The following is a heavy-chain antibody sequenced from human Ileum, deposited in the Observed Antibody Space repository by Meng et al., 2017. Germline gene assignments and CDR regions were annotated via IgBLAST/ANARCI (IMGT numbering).Heavy chain of an antibody. CDR1: GFTFSNYA. CDR3: GKERTGYYIQH. J-gene: IGHJ4*02. D-gene: IGHD3/OR15-3a*01. V-gene: IGHV3-30*01. CDR2: ISYDGSQK. Sequence: GGSLRLSCAASGFTFSNYAMHWVRQAPGKGLEWVALISYDGSQKFYADSVRGRFTISRDDSKSTLFLQMDSLTADDTAVYYCGKERTGYYIQHWGQGTLVTVS.